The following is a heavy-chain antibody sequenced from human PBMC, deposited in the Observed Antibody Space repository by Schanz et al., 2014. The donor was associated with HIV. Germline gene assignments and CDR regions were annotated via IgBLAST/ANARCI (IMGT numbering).Heavy chain of an antibody. V-gene: IGHV1-46*01. CDR3: AREGGQYKHYGMDV. Sequence: QAQLVQSGAEVKKPGASVKVSCKASGYIFTSNFIHWVRQAPGQGLQWMGVINTNGGGTSDTLQGRVIITRDTSTSTVYMELSSLRSEDTAVYYCAREGGQYKHYGMDVWGQGTTVTVSS. CDR1: GYIFTSNF. CDR2: INTNGGGT. D-gene: IGHD1-20*01. J-gene: IGHJ6*02.